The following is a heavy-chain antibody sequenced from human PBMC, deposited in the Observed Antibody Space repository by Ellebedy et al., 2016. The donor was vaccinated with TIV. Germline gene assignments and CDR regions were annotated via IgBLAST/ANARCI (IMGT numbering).Heavy chain of an antibody. V-gene: IGHV3-9*01. CDR1: GFTFDDYA. CDR3: AKDKRKITFGGVIDD. Sequence: PGGSLRLSCAVSGFTFDDYAMHWVRQAPGKGLEWVSGISWNSGSIGYADSVKGRFTISRDNAKNSLYLQMNSLRPEDTALYYCAKDKRKITFGGVIDDWGQGTLVTVSS. D-gene: IGHD3-16*01. CDR2: ISWNSGSI. J-gene: IGHJ4*02.